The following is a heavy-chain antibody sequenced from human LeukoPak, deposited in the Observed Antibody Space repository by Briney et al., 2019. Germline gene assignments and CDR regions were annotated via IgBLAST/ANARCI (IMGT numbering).Heavy chain of an antibody. CDR3: SKGGRWDYYDSSH. CDR2: IGGSGGSA. Sequence: GSLRLSCTASGFRFSSYALNWVRQAPGRGLECVSSIGGSGGSAYYADSVKGRFTISRDNSKNTLYLQMNSLRAEDTAVYYCSKGGRWDYYDSSHWGQGTMVIVSS. J-gene: IGHJ3*01. D-gene: IGHD3-22*01. CDR1: GFRFSSYA. V-gene: IGHV3-23*01.